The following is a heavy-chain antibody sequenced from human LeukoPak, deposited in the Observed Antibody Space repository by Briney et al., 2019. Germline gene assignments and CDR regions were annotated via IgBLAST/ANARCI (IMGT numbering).Heavy chain of an antibody. CDR1: GGSFSGYY. D-gene: IGHD1-26*01. Sequence: SETLSLTCAVYGGSFSGYYWSWIRQPPRKGLEWIGEINHSGSTNYNPSLKSRVTISVDTSKNQFSLKLSSVTAADTAVYYCARECGRSSECPWGQGTLVTVSS. CDR3: ARECGRSSECP. V-gene: IGHV4-34*01. CDR2: INHSGST. J-gene: IGHJ5*02.